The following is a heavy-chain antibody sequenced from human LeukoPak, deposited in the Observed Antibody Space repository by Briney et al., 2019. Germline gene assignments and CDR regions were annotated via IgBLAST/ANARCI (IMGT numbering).Heavy chain of an antibody. CDR2: ISYDGSNK. V-gene: IGHV3-30-3*01. J-gene: IGHJ4*02. CDR3: ARDQSVGAKGYFDY. CDR1: GFTFSSYA. D-gene: IGHD1-26*01. Sequence: GGSLRLSCAASGFTFSSYAMHWVRQAPGKGLEWVAVISYDGSNKYYADSVKGRFTISRDNSKNTLYLQMNSLRAEDTAVYYCARDQSVGAKGYFDYWGQGTLVTVSS.